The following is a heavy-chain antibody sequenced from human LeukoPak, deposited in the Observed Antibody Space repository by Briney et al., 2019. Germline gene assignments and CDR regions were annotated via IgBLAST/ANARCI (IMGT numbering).Heavy chain of an antibody. CDR2: ISYDGINQ. Sequence: GGSLRLSCATSGFTFSSYAMHWVRQAPGKGLEWVALISYDGINQYYADSVKGRFIISRDNSKNTLYLQLDSLRLEDTAVYYCTLTTFGVVYYFDYWGQGTLVTVSS. CDR3: TLTTFGVVYYFDY. J-gene: IGHJ4*02. V-gene: IGHV3-30*04. CDR1: GFTFSSYA. D-gene: IGHD1/OR15-1a*01.